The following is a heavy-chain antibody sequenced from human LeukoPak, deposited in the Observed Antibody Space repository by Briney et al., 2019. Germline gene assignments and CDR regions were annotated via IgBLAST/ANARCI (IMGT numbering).Heavy chain of an antibody. D-gene: IGHD3-22*01. Sequence: SSVTLSLTCTVSGGSICSGDYYWSWIRQPPGKGLDWIGYIYYSWSTYYNPSLKSRVTRSVYTSKNQSPLKLSSVTAADTAVYYCARGRDSDYWGQGTLVTVSS. V-gene: IGHV4-30-4*08. CDR1: GGSICSGDYY. CDR2: IYYSWST. CDR3: ARGRDSDY. J-gene: IGHJ4*02.